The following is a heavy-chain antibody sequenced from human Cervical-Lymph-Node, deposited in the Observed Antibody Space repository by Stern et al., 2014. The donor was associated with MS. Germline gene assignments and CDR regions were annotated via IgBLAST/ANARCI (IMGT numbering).Heavy chain of an antibody. Sequence: QVTLRESGPALVRPTETLTLTCTFSGFSLSASAMCVSWIRQPPGKALEWLGLIYWVDDKYYSPSLKTRLTISKDTSKNQVVLIMTNMDPVDTATYYCARTVFTTDGNHQAIDGMDVWGQGTTVTVSS. V-gene: IGHV2-70*01. J-gene: IGHJ6*01. D-gene: IGHD1-14*01. CDR2: IYWVDDK. CDR3: ARTVFTTDGNHQAIDGMDV. CDR1: GFSLSASAMC.